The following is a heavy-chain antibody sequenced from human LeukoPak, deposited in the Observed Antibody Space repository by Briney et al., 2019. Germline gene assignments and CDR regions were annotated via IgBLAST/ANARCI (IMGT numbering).Heavy chain of an antibody. CDR3: ARVGYGHFDY. Sequence: SETLSLTCTVSGGSISSYYWSWIRQPPGKGLEWIGTIYYSGSTYYNPSLKSRVTISADTSKNQFSLKLSSVTAADTAVYYCARVGYGHFDYWGQGTLVTVSS. J-gene: IGHJ4*02. D-gene: IGHD5-12*01. V-gene: IGHV4-59*04. CDR2: IYYSGST. CDR1: GGSISSYY.